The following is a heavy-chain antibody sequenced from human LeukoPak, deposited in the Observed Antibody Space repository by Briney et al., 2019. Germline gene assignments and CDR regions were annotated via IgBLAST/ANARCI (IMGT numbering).Heavy chain of an antibody. Sequence: GGSLRLSCAASGFTLSDYSMNWVRQAPGKGLEWVSYISSSSTTIFYADSVKGRFTISRDNAKNSLFLQMNGLRDEDTALYYCARERVIAAAGDGFDSWGQGTLVTASS. CDR2: ISSSSTTI. J-gene: IGHJ4*02. V-gene: IGHV3-48*02. CDR1: GFTLSDYS. D-gene: IGHD2-21*01. CDR3: ARERVIAAAGDGFDS.